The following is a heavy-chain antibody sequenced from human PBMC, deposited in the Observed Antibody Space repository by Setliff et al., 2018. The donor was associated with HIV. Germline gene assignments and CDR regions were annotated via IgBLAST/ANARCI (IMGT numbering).Heavy chain of an antibody. CDR2: IKQDGSKA. J-gene: IGHJ6*02. CDR1: GFTFSSCW. D-gene: IGHD3-10*01. Sequence: GGSLRLSCAASGFTFSSCWMSWVRQAPGKGLEWVADIKQDGSKAYYMDSVKGRFTISRDNAQNSLYLQMNSLRAEDTAIYYCARKLRPGHGVDVWGQGTTVTVSS. V-gene: IGHV3-7*04. CDR3: ARKLRPGHGVDV.